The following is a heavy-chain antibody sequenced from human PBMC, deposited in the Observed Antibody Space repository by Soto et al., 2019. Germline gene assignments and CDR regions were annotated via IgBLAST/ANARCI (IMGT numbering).Heavy chain of an antibody. Sequence: QLQLQESGPGLVKPSETLSLTCTVSGGSISSSSYYWGWIRQPPGKGLGWIGSIYYSGSTYYTPSLKSRVTISVDTSKNQFSLKLSSVTAADTAVYYCARRGSGSYSDYWGQGTLVTVSS. J-gene: IGHJ4*02. D-gene: IGHD3-10*01. V-gene: IGHV4-39*01. CDR2: IYYSGST. CDR3: ARRGSGSYSDY. CDR1: GGSISSSSYY.